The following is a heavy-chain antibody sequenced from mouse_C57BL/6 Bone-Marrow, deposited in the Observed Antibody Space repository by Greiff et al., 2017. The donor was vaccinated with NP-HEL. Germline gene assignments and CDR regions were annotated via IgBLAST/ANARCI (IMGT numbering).Heavy chain of an antibody. J-gene: IGHJ3*01. CDR1: GYAFSSYW. Sequence: QVQLKESGAELVKPGASVKISCKASGYAFSSYWMNWVKQRPGKGLEWIGQIYPGDGDTNYNGKFKGKATLTADKSSSTAYMQLSSLTSEDSAVYFCARSDSSGYLFAYWGQGTLVTVSA. CDR2: IYPGDGDT. D-gene: IGHD3-2*02. CDR3: ARSDSSGYLFAY. V-gene: IGHV1-80*01.